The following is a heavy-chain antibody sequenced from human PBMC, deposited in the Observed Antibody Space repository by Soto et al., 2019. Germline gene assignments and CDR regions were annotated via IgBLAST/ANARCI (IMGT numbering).Heavy chain of an antibody. J-gene: IGHJ3*02. Sequence: SLRLSCAASGFTFSSYAMRWVRQAPGKGLEWVSGISGSGGSTYYADSVKGRFTISRDNSKNTLYLQMNSLRVEDTAVYYCAKEVNGGNYYAGAFDIWGQGTMVTVSS. CDR3: AKEVNGGNYYAGAFDI. CDR1: GFTFSSYA. D-gene: IGHD1-26*01. CDR2: ISGSGGST. V-gene: IGHV3-23*01.